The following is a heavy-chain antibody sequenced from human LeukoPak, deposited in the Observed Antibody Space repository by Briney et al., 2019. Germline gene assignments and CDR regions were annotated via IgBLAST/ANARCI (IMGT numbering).Heavy chain of an antibody. V-gene: IGHV3-30-3*01. CDR1: GFTFSSYA. CDR3: ICGFDI. Sequence: QAGGSLRLSCAASGFTFSSYAMHWVRQAPGKGLEWVAVISYDGSNKYYADSVKGRFTISRDNSKNTLYLQMNSLRAEDTAVYYCICGFDIWGQGTMVTVSS. D-gene: IGHD2-21*01. CDR2: ISYDGSNK. J-gene: IGHJ3*02.